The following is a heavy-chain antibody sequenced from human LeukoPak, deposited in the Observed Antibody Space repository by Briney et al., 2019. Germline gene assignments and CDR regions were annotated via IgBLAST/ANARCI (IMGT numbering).Heavy chain of an antibody. CDR3: ARDGWGVATIYYYYYMDV. J-gene: IGHJ6*03. Sequence: PGRSLRLSCAASGFTFSSYAMHWVRQAPGKGLEWVAVISYDGSNKYYADSVKGRFTISRDNSKNTLYLQMNSLRAEDTAVYYCARDGWGVATIYYYYYMDVWGKGTTVTISS. V-gene: IGHV3-30*04. CDR1: GFTFSSYA. D-gene: IGHD5-12*01. CDR2: ISYDGSNK.